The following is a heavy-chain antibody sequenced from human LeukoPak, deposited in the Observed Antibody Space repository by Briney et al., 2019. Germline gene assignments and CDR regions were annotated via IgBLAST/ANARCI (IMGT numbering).Heavy chain of an antibody. CDR3: ARGMAPLIDP. D-gene: IGHD5-24*01. CDR1: GFTFSSYA. Sequence: GSLRLSCAASGFTFSSYAMHWVRQAPGKGLEWVAVISYDGSNKYYADSVKGRFTISRDNSKNTLYLQMNSLRAEDTAVYYCARGMAPLIDPWGQGTLVTVSS. V-gene: IGHV3-30-3*01. CDR2: ISYDGSNK. J-gene: IGHJ5*02.